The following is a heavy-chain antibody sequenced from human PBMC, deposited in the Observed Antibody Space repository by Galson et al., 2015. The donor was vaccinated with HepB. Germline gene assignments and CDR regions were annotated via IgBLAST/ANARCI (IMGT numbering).Heavy chain of an antibody. CDR2: IYYSGST. V-gene: IGHV4-31*02. D-gene: IGHD6-13*01. CDR1: GSISSGGYY. Sequence: GSISSGGYYWSWIRQHPGKGLEWIGYIYYSGSTYYNPSLKSRVTISVDTSKNQFSLKLSTVTAADTAVYYCARGITAAYWYFDPWGRGTLVTVSS. CDR3: ARGITAAYWYFDP. J-gene: IGHJ2*01.